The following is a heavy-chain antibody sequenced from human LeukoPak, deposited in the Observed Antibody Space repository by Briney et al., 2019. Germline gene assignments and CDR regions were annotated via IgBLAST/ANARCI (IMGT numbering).Heavy chain of an antibody. V-gene: IGHV4-39*01. D-gene: IGHD3-22*01. CDR3: ARLSQRGYYPDY. J-gene: IGHJ4*02. CDR2: IYYSGST. Sequence: SETLSLTCTVSGGSISSSSYYWGWIRQPPGKGLEWIGSIYYSGSTYYNPSLKSRVTISVDTSKNQFSLKLSSVTAADTAVYYCARLSQRGYYPDYWGQGTLVTVSS. CDR1: GGSISSSSYY.